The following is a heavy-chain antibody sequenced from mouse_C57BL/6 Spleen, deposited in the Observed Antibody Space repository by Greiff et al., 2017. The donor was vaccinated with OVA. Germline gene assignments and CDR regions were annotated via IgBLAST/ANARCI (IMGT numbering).Heavy chain of an antibody. CDR2: IYPGSGST. Sequence: QVQLKQPGAELVKPGASVKMSCKASGYTFTSYWITWVKQRPGQGLEWIGDIYPGSGSTNYNEKFKSKATLTVDTSSSTAYMQLSSLTTEDSAVYYCARSGTYYYDSNYFDYWGQGTTLTVSS. J-gene: IGHJ2*01. D-gene: IGHD1-1*01. CDR1: GYTFTSYW. CDR3: ARSGTYYYDSNYFDY. V-gene: IGHV1-55*01.